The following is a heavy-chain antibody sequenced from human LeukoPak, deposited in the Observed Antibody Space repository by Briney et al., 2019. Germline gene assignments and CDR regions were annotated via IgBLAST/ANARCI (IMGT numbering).Heavy chain of an antibody. D-gene: IGHD2-2*01. J-gene: IGHJ4*02. CDR1: GYTFTGYY. CDR3: ARGNIVVVPAAIGSSTESD. V-gene: IGHV1-2*02. CDR2: INPNSGGT. Sequence: ASVKVSCKASGYTFTGYYMHWVRRAPGQGLEWTGWINPNSGGTNYAQKFQGRVTMTRDTSISTAYMELSRLRSDDTAVYYCARGNIVVVPAAIGSSTESDWGQGTLVTVSS.